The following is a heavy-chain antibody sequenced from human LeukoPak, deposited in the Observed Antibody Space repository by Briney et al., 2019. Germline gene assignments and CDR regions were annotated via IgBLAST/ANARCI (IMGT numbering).Heavy chain of an antibody. CDR1: GGSFSGYY. Sequence: SETLSLTCAVYGGSFSGYYWSWIRQPPGKGLEWIGYIYYSGSTNYNPSLKSRVTISVDTSKNQFSLKLSSVTAADTAVYYCARDLVQQLGHYYYYYMDVWGKGTTVTVSS. CDR2: IYYSGST. V-gene: IGHV4-59*01. D-gene: IGHD6-13*01. CDR3: ARDLVQQLGHYYYYYMDV. J-gene: IGHJ6*03.